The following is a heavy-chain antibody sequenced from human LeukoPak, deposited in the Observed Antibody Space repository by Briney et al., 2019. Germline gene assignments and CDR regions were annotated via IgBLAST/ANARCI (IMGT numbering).Heavy chain of an antibody. CDR2: ISGSGGST. D-gene: IGHD2-2*01. CDR3: ARDTRGESDY. J-gene: IGHJ4*01. Sequence: GGSLRLSCAASGFTFSSYAMSWVRQAPGKGLEWVSAISGSGGSTYYADSVKGRFTISRDNAKNSLYLQMNSLWAEDTAMYYCARDTRGESDYWGHGTLVTVSS. V-gene: IGHV3-23*01. CDR1: GFTFSSYA.